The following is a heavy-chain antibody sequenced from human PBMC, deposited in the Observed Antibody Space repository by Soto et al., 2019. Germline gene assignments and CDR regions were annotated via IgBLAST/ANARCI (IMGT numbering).Heavy chain of an antibody. CDR2: IYYTGST. V-gene: IGHV4-59*01. CDR3: SRLYPNNDFLTDSHLYGFDI. J-gene: IGHJ3*02. Sequence: PSETLSLTCTVSGGSISSSYWSWIRQPPGKGLEWIGYIYYTGSTNFNPSLKTRLTISLDTSKNQFSLNLSSVTAADTAVYYCSRLYPNNDFLTDSHLYGFDIWGQGTMVTVSS. CDR1: GGSISSSY. D-gene: IGHD3-9*01.